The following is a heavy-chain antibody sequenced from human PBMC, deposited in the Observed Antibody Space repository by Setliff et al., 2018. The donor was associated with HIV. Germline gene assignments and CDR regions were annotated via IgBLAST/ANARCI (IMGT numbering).Heavy chain of an antibody. D-gene: IGHD2-2*02. V-gene: IGHV3-21*01. CDR3: ARAGVYCSSTSCYNFFDY. J-gene: IGHJ4*02. CDR1: GFTFSSYT. CDR2: ISSSSSYM. Sequence: GGSLRLSCADSGFTFSSYTMKWVRQAPGKGLEWVSSISSSSSYMYYADSVKGRFTISRDNAENSLYLQMNTLRAEDTAVYYCARAGVYCSSTSCYNFFDYWGQGTLVTVSS.